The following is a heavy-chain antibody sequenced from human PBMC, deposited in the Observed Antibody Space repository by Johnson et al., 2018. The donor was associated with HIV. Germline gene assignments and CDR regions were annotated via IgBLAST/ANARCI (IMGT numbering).Heavy chain of an antibody. D-gene: IGHD3-3*01. J-gene: IGHJ3*02. Sequence: QVQLVESGGGLVQPGGSLRLSCAASGFTFSTYAMHWVRQAPGKGLEWVAVISYDGSNKYYADSVKGRFTISRDNSKNTLYLQMNSLRAEDTAVYYCARATGWSGYADAFDIWGQGTMVTVSS. V-gene: IGHV3-30-3*01. CDR1: GFTFSTYA. CDR2: ISYDGSNK. CDR3: ARATGWSGYADAFDI.